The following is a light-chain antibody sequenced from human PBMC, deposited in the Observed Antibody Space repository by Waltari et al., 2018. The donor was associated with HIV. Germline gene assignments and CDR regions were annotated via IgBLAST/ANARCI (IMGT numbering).Light chain of an antibody. CDR3: ASHAGSKDV. CDR2: DVT. J-gene: IGLJ2*01. V-gene: IGLV2-8*01. Sequence: QSALTQPPSASGSPGQSVTISCTGTSSYVGAYNYFPWFQQPPGKAPKLMIYDVTNRPSGVPDRFSGSKSGNPASLTVSGLQAEDEADYYCASHAGSKDVFGGGTRLTVL. CDR1: SSYVGAYNY.